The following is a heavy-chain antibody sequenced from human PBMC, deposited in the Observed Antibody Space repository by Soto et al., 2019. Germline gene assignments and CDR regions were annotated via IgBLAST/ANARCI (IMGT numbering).Heavy chain of an antibody. V-gene: IGHV3-72*01. J-gene: IGHJ4*02. D-gene: IGHD6-13*01. CDR1: GFTFSDHY. CDR3: VRATTKASSSPAVDF. CDR2: STDQAHSFYT. Sequence: EVQLVESGGGLVQPGGSLRLSCAVSGFTFSDHYMDWVRQAPGKGLEWVGRSTDQAHSFYTVYAASVKGRFTISRDDSSLYLQLNSLKIQDPPVYYLVRATTKASSSPAVDFWGQATLVTVSS.